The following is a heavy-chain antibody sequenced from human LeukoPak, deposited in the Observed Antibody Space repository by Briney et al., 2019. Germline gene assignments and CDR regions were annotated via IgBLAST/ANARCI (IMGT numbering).Heavy chain of an antibody. D-gene: IGHD6-13*01. V-gene: IGHV3-66*01. CDR2: IYSGGST. Sequence: GGSLRLSCAASGFTVSSNYMSWVRQAPGKGLEWVSVIYSGGSTYYADSVKGRFTISRDNSKNTLYLQMNSLRAEDTAVYYCAKDWIGSSRVYWGQGTLVTVSS. CDR1: GFTVSSNY. CDR3: AKDWIGSSRVY. J-gene: IGHJ4*02.